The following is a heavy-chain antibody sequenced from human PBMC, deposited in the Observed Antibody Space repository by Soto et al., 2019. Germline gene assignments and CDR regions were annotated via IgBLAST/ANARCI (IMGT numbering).Heavy chain of an antibody. V-gene: IGHV4-59*11. CDR2: IYDNGNT. CDR1: GGSISNHY. CDR3: TRANWYSEY. J-gene: IGHJ4*02. Sequence: QVQLQESGPGLVKPSETLSLTCSVSGGSISNHYWSWIRQPPGKGLEWIGYIYDNGNTNYNPSLKSRVPMSVDTSMNQISVKLTTVTAADTAVYYCTRANWYSEYWGQGTLVTVSS. D-gene: IGHD7-27*01.